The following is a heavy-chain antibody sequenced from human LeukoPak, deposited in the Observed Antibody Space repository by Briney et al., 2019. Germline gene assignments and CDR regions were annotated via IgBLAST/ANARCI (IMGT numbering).Heavy chain of an antibody. J-gene: IGHJ3*02. CDR3: AKDLASVYDAFNI. Sequence: GGSLRLSCAASGFTFDDYAMNWVRQAPGKGLEWVSLISGDGGRTFYADSVKGRFAISRDNSKNSLYLEMNSMRTEDTALYYCAKDLASVYDAFNIWGQGTMVTVSS. CDR2: ISGDGGRT. CDR1: GFTFDDYA. V-gene: IGHV3-43*02.